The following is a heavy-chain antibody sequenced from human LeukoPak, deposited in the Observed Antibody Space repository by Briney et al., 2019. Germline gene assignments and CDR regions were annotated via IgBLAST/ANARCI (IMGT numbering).Heavy chain of an antibody. CDR1: GGSFSGYY. CDR3: ARGRGPKDAYYYYGMDV. V-gene: IGHV4-34*01. J-gene: IGHJ6*02. D-gene: IGHD3-10*01. CDR2: INHSGST. Sequence: PSETLSLTCAVYGGSFSGYYWGWIRQPPGKGLEWIGEINHSGSTNYNPSLKSRVTISVDTSKNQFSLKLSSVTAADTAVYYCARGRGPKDAYYYYGMDVWGQGTTVTVSS.